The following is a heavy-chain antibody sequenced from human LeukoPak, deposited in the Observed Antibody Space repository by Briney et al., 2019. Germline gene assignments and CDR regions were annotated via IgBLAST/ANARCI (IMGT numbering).Heavy chain of an antibody. CDR1: GGTFSSYA. CDR3: ARDFSHDYVWGSYRYHGPFDY. Sequence: SVKVSCKASGGTFSSYAISWVRQAPGQGLEWMGRIIPILGIANYAQKFQGRVTITADKSTSTAYMELSSLRSEDTAVYYCARDFSHDYVWGSYRYHGPFDYWGQGTLVTVSS. J-gene: IGHJ4*02. CDR2: IIPILGIA. D-gene: IGHD3-16*02. V-gene: IGHV1-69*04.